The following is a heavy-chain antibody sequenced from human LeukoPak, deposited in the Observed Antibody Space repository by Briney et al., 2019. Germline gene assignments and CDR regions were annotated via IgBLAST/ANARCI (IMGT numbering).Heavy chain of an antibody. V-gene: IGHV3-30*18. CDR3: AKDPSRSWYGIDYFDY. Sequence: PGGSLRLSCAASGFTFSSYGMHWVRQAPGKGLEWVAVISYDGSNKYYADSVKGRFTISRDNSKNTLYLQMNSLRAEDTAVYYCAKDPSRSWYGIDYFDYWGQGTLVTVSS. CDR1: GFTFSSYG. J-gene: IGHJ4*02. D-gene: IGHD6-13*01. CDR2: ISYDGSNK.